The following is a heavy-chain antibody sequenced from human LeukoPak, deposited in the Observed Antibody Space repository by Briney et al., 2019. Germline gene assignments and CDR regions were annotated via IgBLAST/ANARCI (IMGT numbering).Heavy chain of an antibody. Sequence: ASVKVSCKASGYTFTGYYMHWVRQAPGQGLEWMGWINPNSGGTNYAQKFQGRVTMTRDTSISTAYMELSSLRSEDTAVYYCASSPTIFHWFDPWGQGTLVTVSS. D-gene: IGHD3-3*01. J-gene: IGHJ5*02. V-gene: IGHV1-2*02. CDR3: ASSPTIFHWFDP. CDR2: INPNSGGT. CDR1: GYTFTGYY.